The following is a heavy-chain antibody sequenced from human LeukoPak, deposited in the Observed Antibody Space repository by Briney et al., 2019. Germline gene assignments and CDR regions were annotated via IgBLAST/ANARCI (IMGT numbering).Heavy chain of an antibody. V-gene: IGHV3-33*01. J-gene: IGHJ4*02. D-gene: IGHD6-13*01. Sequence: GGSLRLSCAASGFTFSSYGMHWVRQAPGKGLEWVAVIWYDGSNKYYADSVKGRFTISRDNSKNTLYLQMNSLRAEDTAVYYCARDHGGLMRAAGTGLPFDYWGQGTLVTVSS. CDR3: ARDHGGLMRAAGTGLPFDY. CDR1: GFTFSSYG. CDR2: IWYDGSNK.